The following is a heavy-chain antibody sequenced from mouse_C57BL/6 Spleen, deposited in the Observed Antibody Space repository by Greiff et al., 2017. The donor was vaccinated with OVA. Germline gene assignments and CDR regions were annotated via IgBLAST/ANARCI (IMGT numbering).Heavy chain of an antibody. D-gene: IGHD2-3*01. CDR3: ARYDPYAMDY. CDR1: GYTFTSYW. V-gene: IGHV1-53*01. CDR2: INPGNGAT. Sequence: QVQLQQPGTELVKPGASVKLSCKASGYTFTSYWMHWVKQRPGQGLEWIGNINPGNGATRYNEKFKSKATLTVDKSSNTAYVQLSSLTSEDSAVFYCARYDPYAMDYWCQGTSVTVSS. J-gene: IGHJ4*01.